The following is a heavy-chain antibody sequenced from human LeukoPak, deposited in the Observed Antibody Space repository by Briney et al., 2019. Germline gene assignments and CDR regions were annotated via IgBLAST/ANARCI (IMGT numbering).Heavy chain of an antibody. Sequence: PGGSLTLSCAASGFTFSTYSMNWVRQAPGKGLEWDSYISGSSGTIYYADSVKGRFTISRDNAKNSLYLQMNSLRAEDTAVYYCARRSEFGVLYYMDVWGKGTTVTVS. CDR3: ARRSEFGVLYYMDV. V-gene: IGHV3-48*01. CDR1: GFTFSTYS. J-gene: IGHJ6*03. CDR2: ISGSSGTI. D-gene: IGHD3-16*01.